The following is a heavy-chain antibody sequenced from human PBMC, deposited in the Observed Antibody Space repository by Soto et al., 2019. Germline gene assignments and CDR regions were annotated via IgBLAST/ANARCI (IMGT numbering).Heavy chain of an antibody. Sequence: PSETLSLTCAVSGGSISSDSWWSWVRQPPGKGLEWIGEIHHSGSANYDPSLKSRVTLSLDKSKNQSSLKLTSVTAADTALYYCARVEFGRFGAYWGQGTPVTVSS. CDR1: GGSISSDSW. D-gene: IGHD3-10*01. CDR3: ARVEFGRFGAY. CDR2: IHHSGSA. J-gene: IGHJ4*02. V-gene: IGHV4-4*02.